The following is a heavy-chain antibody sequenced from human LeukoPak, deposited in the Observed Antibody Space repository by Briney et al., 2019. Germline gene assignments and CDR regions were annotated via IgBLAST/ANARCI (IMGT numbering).Heavy chain of an antibody. CDR2: IWYDGTNK. CDR3: ARTRYNSGGGDY. D-gene: IGHD6-19*01. CDR1: GFTFSDYG. V-gene: IGHV3-33*01. Sequence: GGSLRLSCAASGFTFSDYGMHWVRQAPGKGREWVAVIWYDGTNKYYADSVEGRFTISRDNSKNTLYLQMNSLRAEDTAVYYCARTRYNSGGGDYWGQGTRVTVSP. J-gene: IGHJ4*02.